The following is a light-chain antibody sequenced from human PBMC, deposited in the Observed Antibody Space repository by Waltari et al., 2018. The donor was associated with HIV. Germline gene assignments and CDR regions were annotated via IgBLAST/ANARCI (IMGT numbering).Light chain of an antibody. CDR3: QKYNRAPDT. Sequence: IQMTQSPSSLSASVGDRVTITCRASQDINNYLAWYQQRPGRVPKLLIYAASTLQSGVPSRFSGSASGTDFTLTISSLQPEDAATYFCQKYNRAPDTFGGGTKVEI. V-gene: IGKV1-27*01. CDR2: AAS. CDR1: QDINNY. J-gene: IGKJ4*01.